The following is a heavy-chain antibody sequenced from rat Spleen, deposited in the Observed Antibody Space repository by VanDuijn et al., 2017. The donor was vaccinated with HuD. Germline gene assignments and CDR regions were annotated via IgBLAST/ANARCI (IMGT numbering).Heavy chain of an antibody. CDR2: ITYDAFST. CDR1: GFTFRYFD. Sequence: EVQLVESGGGLVQPGRSLKLSCAASGFTFRYFDMAWVRQAPTKGLEWVASITYDAFSTNYRDSVKGRFTISRDNAKSTLYLQMNSLRSEDTATYYCARNYGGYSVAFDYWGQGVMVTVSS. CDR3: ARNYGGYSVAFDY. J-gene: IGHJ2*01. V-gene: IGHV5-29*01. D-gene: IGHD1-11*01.